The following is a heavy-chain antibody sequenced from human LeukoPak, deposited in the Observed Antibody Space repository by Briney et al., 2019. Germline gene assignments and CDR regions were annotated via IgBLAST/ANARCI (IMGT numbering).Heavy chain of an antibody. CDR3: AREQWLVPHYFDY. CDR2: IYYTGST. V-gene: IGHV4-59*01. Sequence: SETLSLTCTVSGGSISSYYWSWIRQPPGKGLEWIGYIYYTGSTNYSPSLKSRVTISVDTSKNQFSLKLTSVTAADTAVYYCAREQWLVPHYFDYWGQGTLVTVSS. CDR1: GGSISSYY. J-gene: IGHJ4*02. D-gene: IGHD6-19*01.